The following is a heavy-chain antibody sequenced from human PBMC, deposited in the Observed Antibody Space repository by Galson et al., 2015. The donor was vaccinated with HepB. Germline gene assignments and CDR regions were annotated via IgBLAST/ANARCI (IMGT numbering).Heavy chain of an antibody. J-gene: IGHJ4*02. D-gene: IGHD6-13*01. CDR1: GFTFKRHS. CDR3: ARLSREAAGQAEDY. CDR2: ISGSSIST. Sequence: SLRLSCAASGFTFKRHSMSWVRQAPGKGLEWVSYISGSSISTYYADSVKGRFTISRDNADNSLFLQMTSLRVEDTAVYYCARLSREAAGQAEDYWGQGTVVTVSS. V-gene: IGHV3-48*01.